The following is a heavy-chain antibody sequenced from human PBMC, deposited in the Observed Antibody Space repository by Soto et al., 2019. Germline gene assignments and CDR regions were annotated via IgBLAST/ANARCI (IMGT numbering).Heavy chain of an antibody. Sequence: QVHLVQSGAEMKKPGSSVRVSCEASGGTFTTSGFGWVRQAPGQGPEWMGGIIPIFGASNYAPKFQGRITISADESTSTSYLEISSLKSEDTATYYCAIDPRSGWAHDAFDVWGPGTLIIVSS. V-gene: IGHV1-69*01. D-gene: IGHD3-22*01. CDR1: GGTFTTSG. CDR2: IIPIFGAS. J-gene: IGHJ3*01. CDR3: AIDPRSGWAHDAFDV.